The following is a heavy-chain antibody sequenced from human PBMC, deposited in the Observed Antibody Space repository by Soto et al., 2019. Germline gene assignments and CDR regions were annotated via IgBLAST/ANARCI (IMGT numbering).Heavy chain of an antibody. V-gene: IGHV3-30*04. CDR3: VGSAGESFPQYDY. CDR2: ISYDGRDK. Sequence: GVSMRLSCAASGFTFSSYAMRWVRQAPRTGLQGVAVISYDGRDKYYPDSVKGRFTISRDNSTNTLYLQMNSPQAEDPAVYNRVGSAGESFPQYDYRGQGALVNASS. D-gene: IGHD1-26*01. CDR1: GFTFSSYA. J-gene: IGHJ4*02.